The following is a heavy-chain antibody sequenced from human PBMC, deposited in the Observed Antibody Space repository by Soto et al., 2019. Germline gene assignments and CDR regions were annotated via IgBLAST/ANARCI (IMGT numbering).Heavy chain of an antibody. CDR1: GYTFTSYG. V-gene: IGHV1-18*01. CDR2: ISAYNGNT. J-gene: IGHJ3*02. Sequence: GASVKVSCTASGYTFTSYGISWVRQAPGQGLEWMGWISAYNGNTNYAQKLQGRVTMTTDTSTSTAYMELRSLRSDDTAVYYCARGDYYGSGSYLGRDAFDIWGQGTMVTVSS. CDR3: ARGDYYGSGSYLGRDAFDI. D-gene: IGHD3-10*01.